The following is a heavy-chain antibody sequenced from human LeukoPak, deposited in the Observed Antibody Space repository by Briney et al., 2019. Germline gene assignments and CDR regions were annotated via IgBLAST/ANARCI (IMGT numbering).Heavy chain of an antibody. CDR1: GGSFSGYY. Sequence: PSETLSLTCAVYGGSFSGYYWSWIRQPPGKGLEWIGEINHSGSTNYNPSLTSRVTISVDTSKNQFSLKLSSVTAADTAVYYCARGLRYCSSTSCRRGWFDPWGQGTLVTVSS. CDR2: INHSGST. V-gene: IGHV4-34*01. J-gene: IGHJ5*02. D-gene: IGHD2-2*01. CDR3: ARGLRYCSSTSCRRGWFDP.